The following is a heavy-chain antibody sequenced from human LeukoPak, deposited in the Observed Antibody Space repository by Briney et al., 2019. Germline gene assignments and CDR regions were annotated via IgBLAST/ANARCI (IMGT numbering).Heavy chain of an antibody. Sequence: GGSLRLLCAASRFPFKRYWMSWPRQAPEKALEGVANINQDGNERYYAVSVKGRFTIARDNAKNSLYLQMNSLRVEDTAVYYCATYDRRVYPNDYWGQGTLVIVSS. CDR2: INQDGNER. CDR3: ATYDRRVYPNDY. CDR1: RFPFKRYW. V-gene: IGHV3-7*01. D-gene: IGHD3-22*01. J-gene: IGHJ4*02.